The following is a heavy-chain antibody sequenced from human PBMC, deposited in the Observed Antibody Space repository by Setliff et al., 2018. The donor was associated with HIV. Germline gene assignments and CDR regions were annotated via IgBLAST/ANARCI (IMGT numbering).Heavy chain of an antibody. CDR3: AAGYTSSSGY. Sequence: ASVKVSCKASGYTFTGYYMHWVRQAPGQGLEWMGIINPAGGSTTYAQKFQGRVTMTRDTSTSTVYMELSSLTSEDSAVYYCAAGYTSSSGYWGQGTLVTVS. V-gene: IGHV1-46*01. CDR1: GYTFTGYY. J-gene: IGHJ4*02. D-gene: IGHD5-18*01. CDR2: INPAGGST.